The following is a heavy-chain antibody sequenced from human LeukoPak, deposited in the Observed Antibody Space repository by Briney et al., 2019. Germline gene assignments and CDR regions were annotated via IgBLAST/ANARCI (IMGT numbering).Heavy chain of an antibody. CDR1: GGSISRYY. J-gene: IGHJ5*02. V-gene: IGHV4-59*01. CDR3: ARDFSGASWFDP. CDR2: FYYSGST. Sequence: SETLSLTCTVSGGSISRYYWSWIRQPPGKGLEWIGYFYYSGSTNYNPSLKSRVTIAGDTSKNQLSLKVTSVTAADTAVYYCARDFSGASWFDPWGQGTLVTVSS. D-gene: IGHD3-10*01.